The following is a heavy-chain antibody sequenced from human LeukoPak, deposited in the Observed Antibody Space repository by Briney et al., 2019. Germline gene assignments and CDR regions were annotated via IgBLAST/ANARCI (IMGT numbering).Heavy chain of an antibody. Sequence: GGSLRLSCAASGFTFSSYAMHWVRQAPGKGLEWVAVISYDGSNKYYADSVKGRFTISRDNSKNTLYLQMNSLRAEDTAVYHCARDALDVVTTTYYYYYCMDVWGKGTTVTVSS. CDR2: ISYDGSNK. V-gene: IGHV3-30*01. D-gene: IGHD3-22*01. CDR1: GFTFSSYA. J-gene: IGHJ6*03. CDR3: ARDALDVVTTTYYYYYCMDV.